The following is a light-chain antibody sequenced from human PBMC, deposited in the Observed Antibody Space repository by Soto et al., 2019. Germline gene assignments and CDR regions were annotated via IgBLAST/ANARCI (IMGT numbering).Light chain of an antibody. CDR1: QSVSSTY. CDR3: QLYVSSPPGYT. CDR2: GTS. V-gene: IGKV3-20*01. J-gene: IGKJ2*01. Sequence: EIVLTQSPGTLSLSPGERATLSCRVSQSVSSTYLAWYQQKPGQAPGLLLYGTSNRATGTPDRFSGSGSGTDFTLTISRLEPEDFALYYCQLYVSSPPGYTFGQGTKLEIK.